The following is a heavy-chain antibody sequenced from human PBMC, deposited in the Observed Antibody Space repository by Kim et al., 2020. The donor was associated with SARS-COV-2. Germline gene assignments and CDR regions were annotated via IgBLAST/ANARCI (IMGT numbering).Heavy chain of an antibody. CDR3: ATTVIIVGATGVDRHDAFDI. J-gene: IGHJ3*02. Sequence: RFTISRDNSKNTLYLQMNSLRAEDTAVYYCATTVIIVGATGVDRHDAFDIWGQGTMVTVSS. D-gene: IGHD1-26*01. V-gene: IGHV3-30*03.